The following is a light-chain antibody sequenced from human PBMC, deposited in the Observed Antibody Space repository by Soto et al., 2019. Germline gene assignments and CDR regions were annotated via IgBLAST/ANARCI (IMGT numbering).Light chain of an antibody. CDR3: QQLKSHLNT. CDR2: KAS. V-gene: IGKV1-5*03. J-gene: IGKJ5*01. Sequence: TKAHITLSASVGVRVTITCLASECIRSWLAWYQLKRGKAPKLLIYKASSLESGVPARFSGMGAGTEFSLTISILQADDLAAQYSQQLKSHLNTFSQGTRLEIK. CDR1: ECIRSW.